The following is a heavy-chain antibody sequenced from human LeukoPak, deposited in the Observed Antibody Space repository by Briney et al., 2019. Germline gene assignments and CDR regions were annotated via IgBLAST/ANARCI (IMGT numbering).Heavy chain of an antibody. V-gene: IGHV1-8*01. D-gene: IGHD6-13*01. CDR1: GYTFTSFD. CDR3: ARGPWSGSSWHDYNWFDP. J-gene: IGHJ5*02. CDR2: MNPNSGNT. Sequence: ASVKVSCKASGYTFTSFDINWVRQATGQGLEWMGWMNPNSGNTGFEQKFQGRVTMTRNTSISTAYMELSSLRSEDTAVYYCARGPWSGSSWHDYNWFDPWGQGTLVTVSS.